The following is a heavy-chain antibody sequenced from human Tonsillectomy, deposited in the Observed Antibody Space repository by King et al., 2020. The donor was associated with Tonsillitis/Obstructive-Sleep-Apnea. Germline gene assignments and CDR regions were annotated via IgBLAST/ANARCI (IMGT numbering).Heavy chain of an antibody. Sequence: VQLQESGPGLVKPSETLSLTCTVSGGSITTYYWSWIRPPPGKGLEWIGYIYYSGSTNYKPSLRSRLTMSVDTSKNQFSLNLTSVTAADTAVYYFARGYCSGGSYYLDYYYYMDVWGKGTTVTVSS. J-gene: IGHJ6*03. D-gene: IGHD2-15*01. CDR1: GGSITTYY. V-gene: IGHV4-59*08. CDR3: ARGYCSGGSYYLDYYYYMDV. CDR2: IYYSGST.